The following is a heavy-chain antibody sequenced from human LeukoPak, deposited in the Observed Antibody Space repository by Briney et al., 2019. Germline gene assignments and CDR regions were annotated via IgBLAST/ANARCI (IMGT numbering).Heavy chain of an antibody. D-gene: IGHD6-19*01. J-gene: IGHJ4*02. CDR3: ARGQSRYSSGWYFDY. Sequence: SGGSLRLSCAVSRFTFSSYAMYWVRQAPGKGLEWVAVISYDGSNKYYADSVKGRFTISRDNSKNTLYLQMNSLRGEDTAVYYCARGQSRYSSGWYFDYWGQGTLVTVSS. V-gene: IGHV3-30-3*01. CDR2: ISYDGSNK. CDR1: RFTFSSYA.